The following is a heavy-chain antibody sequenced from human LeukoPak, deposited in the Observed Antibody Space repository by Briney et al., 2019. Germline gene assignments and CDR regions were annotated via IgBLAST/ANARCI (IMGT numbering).Heavy chain of an antibody. J-gene: IGHJ4*02. CDR2: ITGSGANT. V-gene: IGHV3-23*01. Sequence: PGGSLRLSCAASGFTFSGYIMTWVRQAPGKGLEWVSSITGSGANTYYADSVKGRFTISRDNSKNTLYLQMNSLRAEDTAVYYCAREGNYGDYPYYFDYWGQGTLVTVSS. CDR1: GFTFSGYI. CDR3: AREGNYGDYPYYFDY. D-gene: IGHD4-17*01.